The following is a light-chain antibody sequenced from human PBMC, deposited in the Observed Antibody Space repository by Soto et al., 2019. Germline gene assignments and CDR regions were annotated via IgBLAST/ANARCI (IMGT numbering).Light chain of an antibody. J-gene: IGKJ4*01. V-gene: IGKV3-20*01. CDR3: LQYASSPLT. CDR1: QSVAKSY. CDR2: GAS. Sequence: ETVLTQSPGTLSLSPGERATLSCRASQSVAKSYLAWYQHKPGQGPRLLISGASSRATGIPDRFSGSGSGTDFTLPISRLEPEDFAVYYCLQYASSPLTFGGGTKVE.